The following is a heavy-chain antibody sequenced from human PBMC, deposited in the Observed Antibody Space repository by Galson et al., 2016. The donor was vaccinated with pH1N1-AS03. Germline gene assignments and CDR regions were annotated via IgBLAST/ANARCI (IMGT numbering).Heavy chain of an antibody. CDR1: GFPFSGYS. Sequence: SLRLSCAASGFPFSGYSMNWVRQAPGKGLEWVSFISTSSSSIYYADSVKGRFTISRDNAQNLLDLQMNSLRDEDTAVYYCARDGPPQGISVAGSFDFWGQGTLVTVSS. CDR3: ARDGPPQGISVAGSFDF. V-gene: IGHV3-21*01. D-gene: IGHD6-19*01. CDR2: ISTSSSSI. J-gene: IGHJ4*02.